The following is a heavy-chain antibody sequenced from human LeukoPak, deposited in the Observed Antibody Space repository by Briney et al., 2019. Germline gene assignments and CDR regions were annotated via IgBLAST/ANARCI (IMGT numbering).Heavy chain of an antibody. CDR3: ARGYSSGWYESYYYYYYYMDV. Sequence: GASVKVSCKASGYTFTSYDINWVRQATGQGLEWMGWMNPNSGNTGYAQKFQGRVTMTRKTSISTAYMELSSLRSEDTAVYYCARGYSSGWYESYYYYYYYMDVWGKGTTVTVSS. V-gene: IGHV1-8*01. CDR1: GYTFTSYD. D-gene: IGHD6-19*01. J-gene: IGHJ6*03. CDR2: MNPNSGNT.